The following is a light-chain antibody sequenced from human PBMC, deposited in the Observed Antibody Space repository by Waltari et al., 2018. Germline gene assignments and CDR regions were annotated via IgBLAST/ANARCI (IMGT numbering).Light chain of an antibody. Sequence: EIVLTQSPGTLSLSLGESATPSCMAIRSVANNFVAWYQQNPGQAPRLLIYGPAIRATGVPDRFSVSGSGTDFTLTIFRLEPEDFAVYYCQQYGNSPWTFGQGTKVEIK. CDR2: GPA. CDR3: QQYGNSPWT. J-gene: IGKJ1*01. CDR1: RSVANNF. V-gene: IGKV3-20*01.